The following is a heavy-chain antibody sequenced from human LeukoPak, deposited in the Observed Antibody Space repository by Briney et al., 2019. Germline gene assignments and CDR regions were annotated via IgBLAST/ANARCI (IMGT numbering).Heavy chain of an antibody. CDR3: ARPTGRGFDL. V-gene: IGHV3-23*01. J-gene: IGHJ2*01. D-gene: IGHD3-9*01. CDR1: GFTFSSYA. CDR2: IGASGGST. Sequence: GGSLRLSCATSGFTFSSYAMSWVRQAPGKGLEWVSGIGASGGSTYYADSVKGRFTISRDNAKNTLYLQMNSLRAEDTAVYYCARPTGRGFDLWGRGTLVTVSS.